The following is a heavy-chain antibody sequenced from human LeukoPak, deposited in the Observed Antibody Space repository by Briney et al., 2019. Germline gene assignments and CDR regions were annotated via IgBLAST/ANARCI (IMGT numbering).Heavy chain of an antibody. Sequence: GGSLSLSCAASGLTFSSYWMSWVRQAAGKGREWVANIKEDGSEIQYVDSVKGRFTISRDNAKNSLYLQMNSLRAEATAVYYCARATASNWFDPWGQGTLVTVSS. J-gene: IGHJ5*02. CDR3: ARATASNWFDP. CDR2: IKEDGSEI. D-gene: IGHD2-21*01. CDR1: GLTFSSYW. V-gene: IGHV3-7*01.